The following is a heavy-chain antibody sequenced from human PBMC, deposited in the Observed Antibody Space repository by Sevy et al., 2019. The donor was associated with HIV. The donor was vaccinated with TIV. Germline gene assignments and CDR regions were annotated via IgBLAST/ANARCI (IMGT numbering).Heavy chain of an antibody. V-gene: IGHV3-9*01. CDR2: ISWNSGSI. Sequence: SLKISCAASGFTFDDYAMHWVRQAPGKGLEWVSGISWNSGSIGYADSVKGRFTISRDNAKNSLYLQMNSLRAEDTALYYCAKDTGYYNDSTRYCLDYWGQGTLVTVSS. J-gene: IGHJ4*02. CDR1: GFTFDDYA. D-gene: IGHD3-22*01. CDR3: AKDTGYYNDSTRYCLDY.